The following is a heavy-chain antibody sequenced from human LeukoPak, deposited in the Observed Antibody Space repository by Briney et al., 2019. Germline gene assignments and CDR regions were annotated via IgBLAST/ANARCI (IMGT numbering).Heavy chain of an antibody. V-gene: IGHV1-69*10. CDR1: GGTFSSHA. CDR2: VIPILYIT. Sequence: SVKVSCKASGGTFSSHAMNWVRQAPGQGLEWMGGVIPILYITDYAQKFQGRLTITADKSTGPGYMELSSLRSEDSAVYYCAVPSDGAYCGGDCFYLDSWGQGTLVAVSS. CDR3: AVPSDGAYCGGDCFYLDS. D-gene: IGHD2-21*02. J-gene: IGHJ5*01.